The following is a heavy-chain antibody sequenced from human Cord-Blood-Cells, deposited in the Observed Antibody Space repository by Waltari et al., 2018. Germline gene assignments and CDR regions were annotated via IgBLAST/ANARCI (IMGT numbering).Heavy chain of an antibody. D-gene: IGHD1-7*01. Sequence: QLQLQESGPGLVKPSETLSLTCTVSGGSISRSSYYWGWIRQPPGKGLEWIGSIYYSGSTYYNPSLKCRVTISVDTSKNQFSLKLSSVTAADTAVYYCARHRNWNYDYWGQGTLVTVSS. CDR2: IYYSGST. CDR3: ARHRNWNYDY. CDR1: GGSISRSSYY. V-gene: IGHV4-39*01. J-gene: IGHJ4*02.